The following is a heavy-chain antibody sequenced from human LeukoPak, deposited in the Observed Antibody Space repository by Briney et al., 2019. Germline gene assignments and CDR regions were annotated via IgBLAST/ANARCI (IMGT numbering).Heavy chain of an antibody. CDR3: ATQPPLGGFYTVDY. J-gene: IGHJ4*02. Sequence: PGGSLRLSCAASGFTFGSYAMSWVRQAPGKGLEWVSAISYSGGTTYYADSVKGRFTISRDNSKNTLYLQMNSLRAEDTAVYYCATQPPLGGFYTVDYWGQGALVTVSS. D-gene: IGHD3-3*01. CDR2: ISYSGGTT. CDR1: GFTFGSYA. V-gene: IGHV3-23*01.